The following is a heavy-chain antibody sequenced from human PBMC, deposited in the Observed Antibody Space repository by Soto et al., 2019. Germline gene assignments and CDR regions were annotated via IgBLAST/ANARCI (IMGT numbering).Heavy chain of an antibody. CDR3: ARDLWFGELLPNYGMDV. Sequence: PGGSLRLSCAASGFTFSSYGMHWVRQAPGKGLEWVAVIWYDGSNKYYADSVKGRFTISRDNSKNTLYLQMNSLRAEDTAVYYCARDLWFGELLPNYGMDVWGQGTTVTVSS. V-gene: IGHV3-33*01. D-gene: IGHD3-10*01. J-gene: IGHJ6*02. CDR2: IWYDGSNK. CDR1: GFTFSSYG.